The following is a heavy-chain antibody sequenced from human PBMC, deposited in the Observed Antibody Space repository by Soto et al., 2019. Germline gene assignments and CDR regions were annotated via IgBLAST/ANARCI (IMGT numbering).Heavy chain of an antibody. CDR3: ARPLITATTERFGMDV. J-gene: IGHJ6*02. CDR2: IYYSGST. D-gene: IGHD3-16*01. Sequence: TLALTYTFSATSISSAGYYWSWIPPHPGKGLEWIGYIYYSGSTYYKPSLKSGVKMSVDTSKNQFSLKLGYVTAADTAVYYCARPLITATTERFGMDVWGQGTTV. V-gene: IGHV4-31*03. CDR1: ATSISSAGYY.